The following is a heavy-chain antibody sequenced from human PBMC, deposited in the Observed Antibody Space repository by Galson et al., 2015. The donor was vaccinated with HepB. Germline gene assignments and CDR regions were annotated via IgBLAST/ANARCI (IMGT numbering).Heavy chain of an antibody. J-gene: IGHJ4*02. CDR2: ISYDGSNK. Sequence: SLRLSCAASGFTFSSYAMHWVRQAPGKGLEWVAVISYDGSNKYYADSVKGRFTISRDNSKNTLYLQMNSLRAEDTAVYYCARDRSGAGVTTAVAGPVPDYWGQGTLVTVSS. CDR3: ARDRSGAGVTTAVAGPVPDY. V-gene: IGHV3-30-3*01. CDR1: GFTFSSYA. D-gene: IGHD6-19*01.